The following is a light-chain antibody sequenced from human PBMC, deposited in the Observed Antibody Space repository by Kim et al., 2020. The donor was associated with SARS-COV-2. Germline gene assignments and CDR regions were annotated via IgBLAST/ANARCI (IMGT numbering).Light chain of an antibody. CDR3: QQYNSYSQDT. V-gene: IGKV1-5*03. CDR1: QSMSSW. Sequence: AVGERVTITGRASQSMSSWLAWDQQKPGKAPKLLIYKASSLESGVPSRFSGSGSGTEFTLTISSLQPDDFATYYCQQYNSYSQDTFGQGTKLEI. J-gene: IGKJ2*01. CDR2: KAS.